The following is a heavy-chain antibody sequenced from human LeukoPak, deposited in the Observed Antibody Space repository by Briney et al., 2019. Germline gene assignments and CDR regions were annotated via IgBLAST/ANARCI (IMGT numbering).Heavy chain of an antibody. Sequence: PGGSLRLSCAASGFTFSSYAMSWVRQAPGKGLEWVSAISGSGGSTYYADSVKGRFTISRDNSKNTLYLQMNSLGAEDTAVYYCAKSHGDYYYYGMDVWGQGTTVTVSS. CDR1: GFTFSSYA. V-gene: IGHV3-23*01. J-gene: IGHJ6*02. CDR3: AKSHGDYYYYGMDV. CDR2: ISGSGGST. D-gene: IGHD3-16*01.